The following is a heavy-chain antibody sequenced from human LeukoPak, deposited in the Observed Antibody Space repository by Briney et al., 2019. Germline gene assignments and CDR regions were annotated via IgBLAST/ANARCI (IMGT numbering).Heavy chain of an antibody. D-gene: IGHD6-6*01. V-gene: IGHV3-74*01. CDR3: ARGPNSNWSGLDF. CDR2: ISTDGSAT. Sequence: GGSLRLSCAASGFTFSSYWMHWVRQAPGKGLVWVSRISTDGSATDYADSVKGRFAISRDNAKNTLYLQVNNLRAEDTAVYYCARGPNSNWSGLDFWGQGTLLTVSS. CDR1: GFTFSSYW. J-gene: IGHJ4*02.